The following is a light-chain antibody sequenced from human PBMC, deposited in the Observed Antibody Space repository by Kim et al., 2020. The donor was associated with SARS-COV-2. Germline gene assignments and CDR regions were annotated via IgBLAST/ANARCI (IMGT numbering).Light chain of an antibody. CDR3: QIWDNDKFI. V-gene: IGLV3-9*01. CDR1: KIGSKN. J-gene: IGLJ2*01. Sequence: SYELTQPLSVSVALGQTAGIACGGDKIGSKNVHWYQQRPGQAPILVLYRDNNRPSGIPERISGSNSWNMAILTISRAQAGDEADYYCQIWDNDKFIFGGGTQLTVL. CDR2: RDN.